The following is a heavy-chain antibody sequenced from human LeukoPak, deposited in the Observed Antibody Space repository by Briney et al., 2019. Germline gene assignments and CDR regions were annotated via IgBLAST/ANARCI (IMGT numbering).Heavy chain of an antibody. D-gene: IGHD3-10*01. CDR2: ISGSGGST. Sequence: GGSLRLSCAASGFALSSYAMSWVRQAPGKGLEWVSAISGSGGSTYYADSVKGRFTISRDNSKNTLYLQMNSLRAEDTAVYYCAKTMVRGVIITKYYFDYWGQGTLVTVSS. V-gene: IGHV3-23*01. CDR1: GFALSSYA. J-gene: IGHJ4*02. CDR3: AKTMVRGVIITKYYFDY.